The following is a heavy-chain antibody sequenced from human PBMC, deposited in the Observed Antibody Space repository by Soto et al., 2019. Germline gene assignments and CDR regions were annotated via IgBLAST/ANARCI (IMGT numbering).Heavy chain of an antibody. CDR3: TRRASGWPERVYYYYGMDV. V-gene: IGHV3-73*02. CDR1: GFTFSGSA. Sequence: EVQLVESGGGLVQPGGSLKLSCAASGFTFSGSAMHWVRQASGKGLEWVGRIRSKANSYATAYAASVKGRFTISRDDSKNTAYLQMNSLKTEDTAVYYCTRRASGWPERVYYYYGMDVWGQGTTVTVSS. CDR2: IRSKANSYAT. D-gene: IGHD1-1*01. J-gene: IGHJ6*02.